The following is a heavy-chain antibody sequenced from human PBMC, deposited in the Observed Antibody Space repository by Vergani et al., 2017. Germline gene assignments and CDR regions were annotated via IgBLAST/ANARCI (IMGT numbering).Heavy chain of an antibody. CDR2: IYSGGST. V-gene: IGHV4-39*01. CDR3: ARRADLGVWGCSRSSCPFDY. CDR1: GGSISSGSFS. D-gene: IGHD2-2*01. Sequence: QVQLQESGPGLVKPSETLSLSCTVSGGSISSGSFSWDWIRQPPGKGLEWIGNIYSGGSTYYNPSLKSRVTISVDTSKNQFSLKLTSVTAADTAVYYCARRADLGVWGCSRSSCPFDYWGQGTLVTVSS. J-gene: IGHJ4*02.